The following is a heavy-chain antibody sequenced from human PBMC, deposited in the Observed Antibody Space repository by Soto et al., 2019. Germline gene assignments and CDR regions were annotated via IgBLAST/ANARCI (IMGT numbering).Heavy chain of an antibody. V-gene: IGHV4-34*01. CDR2: INHSGST. J-gene: IGHJ6*02. D-gene: IGHD5-18*01. Sequence: SETLSLTCAVYGGSFSGYYWSWIRQPPGKGLEWIGEINHSGSTNYNPSLKSRVTISVYTSKNQFSLKLSSVTAADTAVYYCAIRRRTNGYRGMYYYYYGMDVWGQGTSVTVSS. CDR3: AIRRRTNGYRGMYYYYYGMDV. CDR1: GGSFSGYY.